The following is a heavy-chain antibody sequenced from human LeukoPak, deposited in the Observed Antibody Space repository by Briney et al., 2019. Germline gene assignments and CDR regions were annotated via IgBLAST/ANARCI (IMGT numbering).Heavy chain of an antibody. CDR1: GFTFSSYS. D-gene: IGHD3-22*01. J-gene: IGHJ6*02. CDR3: ARDRVDYYDSSGYSGFYNGMDV. CDR2: ISSSSSYI. V-gene: IGHV3-21*01. Sequence: PGGSLRLSCAASGFTFSSYSMNWVRQAPGEGLEWVSSISSSSSYIYYAGSVKGRFTISRDNAKNSLYLQMNSLRAEDTAVYYCARDRVDYYDSSGYSGFYNGMDVWGQGTTVTVSS.